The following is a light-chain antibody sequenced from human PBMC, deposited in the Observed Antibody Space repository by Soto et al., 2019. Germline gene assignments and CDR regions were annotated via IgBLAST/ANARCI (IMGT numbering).Light chain of an antibody. J-gene: IGLJ1*01. V-gene: IGLV2-11*01. CDR3: CSYTGSYSYV. Sequence: SALPQAHSWSGSPGQSVTISCTGTSSDVGGYSYVSWYQQHPGKAPQLIIYDVTERPSGVPDRFSGSKSGNTASLTISGLQAEDEADYYCCSYTGSYSYVFGIGTKVTVL. CDR1: SSDVGGYSY. CDR2: DVT.